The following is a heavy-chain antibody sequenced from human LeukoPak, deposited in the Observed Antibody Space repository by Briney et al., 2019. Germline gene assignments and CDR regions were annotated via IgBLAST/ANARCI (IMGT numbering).Heavy chain of an antibody. CDR3: ARAPLGRPDYYGMDV. J-gene: IGHJ6*02. CDR1: GFTFRNYW. V-gene: IGHV3-7*03. D-gene: IGHD1-26*01. Sequence: GGSLRLSCAASGFTFRNYWMSWVRQAPGTGLEWVANIKQDGSDRNYVASVRGRFTISRDNAESSLYLQMNSLRAEDTAVYYCARAPLGRPDYYGMDVWGQGTTVTVSS. CDR2: IKQDGSDR.